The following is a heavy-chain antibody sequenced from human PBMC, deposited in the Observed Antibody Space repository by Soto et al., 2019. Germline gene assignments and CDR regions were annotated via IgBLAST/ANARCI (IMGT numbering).Heavy chain of an antibody. CDR3: ARDWSRFYGDYLMDAFDI. D-gene: IGHD4-17*01. J-gene: IGHJ3*02. CDR2: ISSSSSTI. V-gene: IGHV3-48*01. CDR1: GFTFSSYS. Sequence: GGSLRLSCAASGFTFSSYSMNWVRQAPGKGLEWVSYISSSSSTIYYADSVKGRFTISRDNAKNSLYLQMNSLRAEDTAVYYCARDWSRFYGDYLMDAFDIWGQGTMVTVSS.